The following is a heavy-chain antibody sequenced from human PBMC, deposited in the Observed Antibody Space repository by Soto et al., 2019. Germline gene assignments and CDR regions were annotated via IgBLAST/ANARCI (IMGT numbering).Heavy chain of an antibody. Sequence: SETLSLTCTVSGGSISSYYWSWIRQPPGKGLEWIGYIYHSGSTNYNPSLKSRVTISVDTSKNQFSLKLSSVTAADTAVYYCARDLGVRGVSIGPYHYSGMDVWGQGTTVTVSS. V-gene: IGHV4-59*01. CDR2: IYHSGST. D-gene: IGHD3-10*01. CDR1: GGSISSYY. J-gene: IGHJ6*02. CDR3: ARDLGVRGVSIGPYHYSGMDV.